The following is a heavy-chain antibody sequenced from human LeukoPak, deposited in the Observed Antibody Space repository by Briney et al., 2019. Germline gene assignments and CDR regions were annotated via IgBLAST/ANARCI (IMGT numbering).Heavy chain of an antibody. CDR3: ARAGGSGWYTSFDY. Sequence: PSETLSLTCTVSGGSISSGCYYWSWIRQPAGKGLEWIGRIYTSGSTNYNPSLKSRVTISVDTSKNQFSLKLSSVTAADTAVYYCARAGGSGWYTSFDYWGQGTLVTVSS. V-gene: IGHV4-61*02. CDR1: GGSISSGCYY. J-gene: IGHJ4*02. D-gene: IGHD6-19*01. CDR2: IYTSGST.